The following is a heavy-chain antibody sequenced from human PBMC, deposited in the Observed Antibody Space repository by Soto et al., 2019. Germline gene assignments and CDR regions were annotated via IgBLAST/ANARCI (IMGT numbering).Heavy chain of an antibody. CDR2: IKSKTDGGTT. CDR3: TTVEWKLHPLGNFDY. J-gene: IGHJ4*02. D-gene: IGHD1-26*01. V-gene: IGHV3-15*01. Sequence: GGSLRLSCAASGFTFSNAWMSWVRQAPGKGLEWVGRIKSKTDGGTTDYAAPVKGRFTISRDDSKNTLYLQMNSLKTEDTAVYYCTTVEWKLHPLGNFDYWGQGTLVTVSS. CDR1: GFTFSNAW.